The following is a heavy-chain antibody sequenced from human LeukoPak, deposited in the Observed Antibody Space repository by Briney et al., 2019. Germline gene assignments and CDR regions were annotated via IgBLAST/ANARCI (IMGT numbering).Heavy chain of an antibody. D-gene: IGHD3-9*01. J-gene: IGHJ5*02. CDR2: ISAYNGNT. CDR3: ARDPPYYFDAQPPNWFDP. V-gene: IGHV1-18*01. Sequence: GASVKVSCKASGYTFTSYGISWVRQAPGQRLEWMGWISAYNGNTNYAQKLQGRVTMTTDTSTSTAYMELRSLRSVDTAVYYCARDPPYYFDAQPPNWFDPWGQGTLVIVSS. CDR1: GYTFTSYG.